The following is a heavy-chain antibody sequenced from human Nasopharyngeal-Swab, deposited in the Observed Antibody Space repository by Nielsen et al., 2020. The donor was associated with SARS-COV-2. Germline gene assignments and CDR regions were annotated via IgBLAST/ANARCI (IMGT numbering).Heavy chain of an antibody. CDR3: ATSLPALLWFGESTRGYYYGMDV. CDR2: FDPEDGET. V-gene: IGHV1-24*01. J-gene: IGHJ6*02. D-gene: IGHD3-10*01. CDR1: GYTLTELS. Sequence: ASVKVSCKVPGYTLTELSMHWVRQAPGKGLEWMGGFDPEDGETIYAQKFQGRVTMTEDTSTDTAYMELSSLRSEDTAVYYCATSLPALLWFGESTRGYYYGMDVWGQGTTVTVSS.